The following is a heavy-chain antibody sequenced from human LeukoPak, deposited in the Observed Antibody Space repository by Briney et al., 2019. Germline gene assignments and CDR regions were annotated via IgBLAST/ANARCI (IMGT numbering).Heavy chain of an antibody. Sequence: GASVKVSCKASGYTFTNYGISWVRQAPGQGLEWMGWISAYNGNTHYAQNLQGRVTMTTDTSTSTAYMELRSLRSDDTAVYYCARDFGIGSGPAGFDYWGQGTLVTVSS. V-gene: IGHV1-18*01. CDR1: GYTFTNYG. D-gene: IGHD2-15*01. CDR2: ISAYNGNT. CDR3: ARDFGIGSGPAGFDY. J-gene: IGHJ4*02.